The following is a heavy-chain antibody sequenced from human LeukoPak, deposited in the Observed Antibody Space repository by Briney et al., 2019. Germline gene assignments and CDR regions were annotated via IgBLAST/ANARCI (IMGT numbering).Heavy chain of an antibody. V-gene: IGHV4-59*01. CDR3: ARGPVSSYYYFDY. CDR2: IYYSGST. J-gene: IGHJ4*02. D-gene: IGHD3-10*01. CDR1: GGSIGSYY. Sequence: SETLSLTCTVSGGSIGSYYWNWIRQPPGKGLEWIGYIYYSGSTNYNPSLKSRVTISIDMSKSQFSLKLSSLTAADTAVYYCARGPVSSYYYFDYWGQGTLVTVSS.